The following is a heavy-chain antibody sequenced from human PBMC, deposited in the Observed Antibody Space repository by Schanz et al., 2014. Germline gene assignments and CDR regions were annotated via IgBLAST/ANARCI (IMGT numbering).Heavy chain of an antibody. J-gene: IGHJ4*02. V-gene: IGHV1-46*01. CDR3: ARAAYGGYTSTPLRY. D-gene: IGHD5-12*01. Sequence: QVYLVQSGPEVAEPGASLKVSCKTSGYTFSSFFITWVRQAPGQGLEWMGIINPTGGSTSYAQRFQGRVTVTRDTSTSTVYMELSSLRSEDTAVYYCARAAYGGYTSTPLRYWGQGTLVTVSS. CDR1: GYTFSSFF. CDR2: INPTGGST.